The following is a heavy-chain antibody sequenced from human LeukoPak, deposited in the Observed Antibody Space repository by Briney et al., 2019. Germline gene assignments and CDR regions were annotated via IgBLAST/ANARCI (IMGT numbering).Heavy chain of an antibody. CDR1: GYTLTELS. D-gene: IGHD2-15*01. J-gene: IGHJ4*02. Sequence: GASVKVSCKVSGYTLTELSMHWVRQAPGKGLEWMGGFDPEDGETIYAQKFQGRVTMTEDTSTDTAYMELSSLRSEDTAAYYCATLSRGAAAATYYFDCWGQGTLVTVSS. V-gene: IGHV1-24*01. CDR3: ATLSRGAAAATYYFDC. CDR2: FDPEDGET.